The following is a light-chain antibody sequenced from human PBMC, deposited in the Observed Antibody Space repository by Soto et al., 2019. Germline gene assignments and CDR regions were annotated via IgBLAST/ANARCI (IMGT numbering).Light chain of an antibody. J-gene: IGKJ1*01. Sequence: EIVLTQSPGTLSLSPGERATLSCRASQSVSSSYLAWYQQKPGQAPRLLIYGASSRATGSPDRFSGSGSGTDFTLTISRLEPEDFVVYYYQQYGSSPWTVGRGTMVEIK. CDR3: QQYGSSPWT. V-gene: IGKV3-20*01. CDR2: GAS. CDR1: QSVSSSY.